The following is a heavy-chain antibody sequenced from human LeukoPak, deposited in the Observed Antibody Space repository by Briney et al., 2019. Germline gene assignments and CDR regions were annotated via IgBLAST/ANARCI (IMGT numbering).Heavy chain of an antibody. CDR1: GGSISGYY. CDR2: IFYSGST. V-gene: IGHV4-59*01. CDR3: ARGEWDLLFDY. Sequence: PSETLSLTCTVSGGSISGYYWSWIRQPPGKGLEWIGYIFYSGSTNYKPSLKSRVTISVDTSKNQFSLKLSSVTAADTAVYYCARGEWDLLFDYWGQGTLVTVSS. D-gene: IGHD1-26*01. J-gene: IGHJ4*02.